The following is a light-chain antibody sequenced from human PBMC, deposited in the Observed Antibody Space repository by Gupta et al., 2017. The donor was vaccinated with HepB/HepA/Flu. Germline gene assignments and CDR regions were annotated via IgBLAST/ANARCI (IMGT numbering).Light chain of an antibody. CDR2: SGS. Sequence: DIVMTQSPLSLPVTPGEPASISCRSSQSLLHSNGYNYLDWYLQKPGQSPQLLIYSGSNRASGVPDRFSGSGSGTDFTLKISRVEAEDVGVYYCMQALQTPRTLGQGTKVEIK. CDR3: MQALQTPRT. CDR1: QSLLHSNGYNY. J-gene: IGKJ1*01. V-gene: IGKV2-28*01.